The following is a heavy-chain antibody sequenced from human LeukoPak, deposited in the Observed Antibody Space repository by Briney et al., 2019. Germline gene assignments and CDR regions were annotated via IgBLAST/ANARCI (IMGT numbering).Heavy chain of an antibody. D-gene: IGHD4-17*01. CDR2: INHSGST. V-gene: IGHV4-34*01. CDR1: GGSFSGYY. J-gene: IGHJ4*02. Sequence: SETLSLTCAVYGGSFSGYYWTWIRQPPGKGREWIGEINHSGSTNYNPPLKSRVTISVDTSKNQFSLKLSSVTAADTAVYYCARDRAVTRDFDYWGQGTLVTVSS. CDR3: ARDRAVTRDFDY.